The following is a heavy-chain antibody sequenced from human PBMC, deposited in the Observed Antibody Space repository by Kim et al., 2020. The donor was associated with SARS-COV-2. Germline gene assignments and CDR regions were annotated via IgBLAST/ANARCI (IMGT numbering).Heavy chain of an antibody. CDR2: ISYDGSNK. V-gene: IGHV3-30*04. J-gene: IGHJ6*01. CDR1: GFTFSSYA. Sequence: GGSLRLSCAASGFTFSSYAMHWVRQAPGKGLEWVAVISYDGSNKYYADSVKGRFTISRDNSKNTLYLQMNSLRAEDTAVYYCAREYVEMATITAYYYYG. CDR3: AREYVEMATITAYYYYG. D-gene: IGHD5-12*01.